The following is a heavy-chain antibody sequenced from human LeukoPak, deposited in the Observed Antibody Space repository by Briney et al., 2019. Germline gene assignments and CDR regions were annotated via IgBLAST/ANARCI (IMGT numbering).Heavy chain of an antibody. J-gene: IGHJ5*02. CDR1: GGSTSSYY. CDR2: IYTSGST. V-gene: IGHV4-4*09. D-gene: IGHD2-15*01. CDR3: ARHLGTLGYCSGGSCYPVDWFDP. Sequence: SETLSLTCTVSGGSTSSYYWSWIRQPPGKGLEWIGYIYTSGSTNYNPSLKSRVTISVDTSKNQFSLKLSSVTAADTAVYYCARHLGTLGYCSGGSCYPVDWFDPWGQGTLVTVSS.